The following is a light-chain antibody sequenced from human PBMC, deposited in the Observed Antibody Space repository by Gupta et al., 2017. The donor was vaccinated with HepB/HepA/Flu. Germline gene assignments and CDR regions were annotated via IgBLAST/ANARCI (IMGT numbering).Light chain of an antibody. CDR3: GTWDSSLSAVV. Sequence: AAPGQKVTISCSGSSSNIGNNYVSWYQQLPGTAPKLLIYENNKRPSGIPDRFSGSKSGTSATLGITGLQTGDEADFYCGTWDSSLSAVVFGGGIKLTVL. CDR1: SSNIGNNY. V-gene: IGLV1-51*02. J-gene: IGLJ2*01. CDR2: ENN.